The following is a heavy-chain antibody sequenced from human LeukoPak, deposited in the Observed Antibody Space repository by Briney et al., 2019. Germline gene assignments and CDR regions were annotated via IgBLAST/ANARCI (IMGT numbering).Heavy chain of an antibody. CDR2: IYYSGST. Sequence: SETLSLTCTVSGGSISSYYWSWIRQPPGKGLEWIGYIYYSGSTNYNPSLKSRVTISVDTSKNQFSLKLSSVTAADTAVYYCARALAYCGGDCYSPGYYYYYGMDVWGQGTTVTVSS. D-gene: IGHD2-21*02. J-gene: IGHJ6*02. V-gene: IGHV4-59*01. CDR1: GGSISSYY. CDR3: ARALAYCGGDCYSPGYYYYYGMDV.